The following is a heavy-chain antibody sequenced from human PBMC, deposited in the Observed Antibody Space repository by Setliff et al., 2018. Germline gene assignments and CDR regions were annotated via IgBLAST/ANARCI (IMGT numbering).Heavy chain of an antibody. Sequence: SETLSLTCAAYGGTFSDYHWTWVRQSPEKGLEWIGEINHRGSTNYNPSLKSRVTISIDTSKDQFSLKLISMTAADTAVYYCARGRNIAARLLDSWGQGTLVTVSS. V-gene: IGHV4-34*01. CDR3: ARGRNIAARLLDS. CDR1: GGTFSDYH. D-gene: IGHD6-6*01. J-gene: IGHJ4*02. CDR2: INHRGST.